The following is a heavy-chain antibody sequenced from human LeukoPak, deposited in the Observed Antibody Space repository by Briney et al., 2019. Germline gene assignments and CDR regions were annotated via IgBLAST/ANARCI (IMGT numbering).Heavy chain of an antibody. J-gene: IGHJ5*02. CDR1: GGSISSYY. D-gene: IGHD1-7*01. CDR3: ARLNWNYWFDP. CDR2: IYYSGST. V-gene: IGHV4-39*01. Sequence: PSETLSLTCTVSGGSISSYYWGWIRQPPGEGLEWIGSIYYSGSTYYNPSLKSRVTISVDTSKNQFSLKLSSVTAADTAVYYCARLNWNYWFDPWGQGTLVTVSS.